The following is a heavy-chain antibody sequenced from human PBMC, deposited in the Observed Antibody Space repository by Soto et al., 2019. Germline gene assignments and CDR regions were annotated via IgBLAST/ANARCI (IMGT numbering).Heavy chain of an antibody. CDR1: EVAVSTRGKG. Sequence: PTQTLTVTCTISEVAVSTRGKGVGWIRQPPGKALEWLALIYWNDDKRYSPSLKSRLTITKDTSKNQVVLTMTNMDPVDTATYYCAHTAHTSYYGSASYYNLWGQGTLVTVSS. CDR2: IYWNDDK. D-gene: IGHD3-10*01. V-gene: IGHV2-5*01. CDR3: AHTAHTSYYGSASYYNL. J-gene: IGHJ4*02.